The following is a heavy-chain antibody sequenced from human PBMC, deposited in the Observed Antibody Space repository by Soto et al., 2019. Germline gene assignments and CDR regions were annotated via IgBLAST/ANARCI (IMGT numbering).Heavy chain of an antibody. CDR3: AKGRTGSEKNNWFDP. CDR2: ISWNSGSI. J-gene: IGHJ5*02. Sequence: EVQLAESGGGLVQPGRSLRLSCAASGFIFDDYAMHWVRQAPGKGPEWVSGISWNSGSIGYADSVKGRFTISRDNAKNSLYLQMNSLIAEDTALYYCAKGRTGSEKNNWFDPWGQGTLVTVSS. V-gene: IGHV3-9*01. CDR1: GFIFDDYA. D-gene: IGHD1-1*01.